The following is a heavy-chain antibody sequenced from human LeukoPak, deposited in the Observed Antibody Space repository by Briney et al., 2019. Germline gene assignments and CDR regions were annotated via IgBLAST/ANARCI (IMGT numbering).Heavy chain of an antibody. CDR1: GFTFSSYA. CDR2: ISSNGGST. Sequence: QPGGSLRLSCAASGFTFSSYAMHWVRQAPGKGLDYVSAISSNGGSTYYANSVKGRFTISRDNSKNTLYLQMGSLRAEDMAVYYCARWGYYYGSGSYYAAGYFDYWGQGTLVTVSS. V-gene: IGHV3-64*01. D-gene: IGHD3-10*01. J-gene: IGHJ4*02. CDR3: ARWGYYYGSGSYYAAGYFDY.